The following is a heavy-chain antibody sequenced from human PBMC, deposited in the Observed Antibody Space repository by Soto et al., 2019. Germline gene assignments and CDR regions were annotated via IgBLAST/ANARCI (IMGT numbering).Heavy chain of an antibody. V-gene: IGHV1-69*04. J-gene: IGHJ5*02. Sequence: SVKVSCKASGGTFSTYTITWVRQAPGQGLEWMGRIIPIIGIINYAQKFQGRVTISADKFTGTAYIELTGLRSDDTAVYYCAGDPDSHYNDSHASSYPWGQGTLVTVSS. CDR2: IIPIIGII. CDR1: GGTFSTYT. D-gene: IGHD4-4*01. CDR3: AGDPDSHYNDSHASSYP.